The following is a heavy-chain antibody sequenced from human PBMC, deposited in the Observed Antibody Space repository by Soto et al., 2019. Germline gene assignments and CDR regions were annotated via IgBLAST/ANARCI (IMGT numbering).Heavy chain of an antibody. J-gene: IGHJ3*02. Sequence: ASVKVSCKASGGTFSSYAISWVRQAPGQGLEWMGGIIPIFGTANYAQKFQGRVTITADESTSTAYMELSSLRSEDTAVYYCAREIGSGYGDAFYIWGQGTMVTVSS. CDR2: IIPIFGTA. D-gene: IGHD3-22*01. CDR1: GGTFSSYA. V-gene: IGHV1-69*13. CDR3: AREIGSGYGDAFYI.